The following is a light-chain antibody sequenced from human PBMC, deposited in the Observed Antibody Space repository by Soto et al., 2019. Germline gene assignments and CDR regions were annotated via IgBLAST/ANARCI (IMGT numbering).Light chain of an antibody. CDR2: DAS. CDR3: QQYVNLPPLT. Sequence: DIQMTQSPSSLSASVGDRVTITCQASQDISNYLNWYQQKPGKAPKLLIYDASNLETGVPSRFSSSGSGTDFTFTISSLRPEDIATYYCQQYVNLPPLTFGGGTKVEIK. V-gene: IGKV1-33*01. CDR1: QDISNY. J-gene: IGKJ4*01.